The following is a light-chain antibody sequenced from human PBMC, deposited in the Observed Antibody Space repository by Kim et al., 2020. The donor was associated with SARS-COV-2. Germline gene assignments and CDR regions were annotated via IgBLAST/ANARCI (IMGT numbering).Light chain of an antibody. CDR2: AAF. Sequence: DIQMTQSPSSLSASVGDRVTITCRASQRIGTYLIWYQKKPGEAPKLLIYAAFSLQSGVPSRFSGSGSGTDFTLTISSLQPEDSATYYCQQSNSVPFTFGPGTKVDIK. CDR1: QRIGTY. J-gene: IGKJ3*01. CDR3: QQSNSVPFT. V-gene: IGKV1-39*01.